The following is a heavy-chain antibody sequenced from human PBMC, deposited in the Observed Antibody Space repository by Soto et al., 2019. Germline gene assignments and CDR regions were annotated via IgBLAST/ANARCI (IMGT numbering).Heavy chain of an antibody. Sequence: GGSLRLSCAASGFTFSSYGMHWVRQAPGKGLEWVAVISYDGSNKYYADSVKGRFTISRDNSKNTLYLQMNSLRAEDTAVYYCAKMWRDYGDENWFDPWGQGTLVTVSS. CDR2: ISYDGSNK. D-gene: IGHD4-17*01. CDR1: GFTFSSYG. J-gene: IGHJ5*02. CDR3: AKMWRDYGDENWFDP. V-gene: IGHV3-30*18.